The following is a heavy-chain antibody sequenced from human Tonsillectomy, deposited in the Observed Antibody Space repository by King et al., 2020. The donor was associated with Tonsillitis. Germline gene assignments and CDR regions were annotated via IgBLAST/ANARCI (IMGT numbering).Heavy chain of an antibody. CDR2: IKQDGSEK. CDR1: GFSISRYW. Sequence: VQLVESGGGLVQPGGSLRLSCAASGFSISRYWMSWVRQAPGKGLECVANIKQDGSEKYYVDSVKGRFTISRDNAKNSLYLQMNSLRVEDTAVYYCARGSDDPGRDYWGQGTLVTVSS. CDR3: ARGSDDPGRDY. J-gene: IGHJ4*02. D-gene: IGHD6-25*01. V-gene: IGHV3-7*01.